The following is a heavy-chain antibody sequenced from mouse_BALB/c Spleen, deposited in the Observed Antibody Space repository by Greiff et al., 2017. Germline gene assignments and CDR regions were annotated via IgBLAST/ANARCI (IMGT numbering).Heavy chain of an antibody. CDR1: GFTFSSYA. CDR2: ISSGGST. V-gene: IGHV5-6-5*01. CDR3: ARRDRFDY. Sequence: EVQRVESGGGLVKPGGSLKLSCAASGFTFSSYAMSWVRQTPEKRLEWVASISSGGSTYYPDSVKGRFTISRDNARNILYLQMSSLRSEDTAMYYCARRDRFDYWGQGTTLTVSS. J-gene: IGHJ2*01.